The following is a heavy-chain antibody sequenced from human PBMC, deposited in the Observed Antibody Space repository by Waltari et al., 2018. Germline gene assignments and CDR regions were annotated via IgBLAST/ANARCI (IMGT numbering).Heavy chain of an antibody. D-gene: IGHD1-26*01. CDR3: ARYSGSYLDY. V-gene: IGHV3-33*01. Sequence: QVQLVESGGGVVQPGRSLTLSCGASGFTFSSYRFHWVRQAPGKGLEWVAARWDDGSDFYADSGKGRFTISRDNSKKTVYLEMNSLRDGDTALYYCARYSGSYLDYWGQGTLVTVSS. CDR2: RWDDGSD. CDR1: GFTFSSYR. J-gene: IGHJ4*02.